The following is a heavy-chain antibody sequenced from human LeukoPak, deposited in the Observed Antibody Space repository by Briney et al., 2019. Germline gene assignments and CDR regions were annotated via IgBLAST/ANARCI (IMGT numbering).Heavy chain of an antibody. V-gene: IGHV4-4*09. J-gene: IGHJ5*02. CDR1: GGSISGYF. D-gene: IGHD1-26*01. CDR2: MYNSGST. CDR3: ASGAFFDP. Sequence: SENLSLTCSVSGGSISGYFWSWIRQPPGKELEWIGHMYNSGSTNYNPSLKSRVTMSLDTSKSQFSLRLTSVTAADTAVYYCASGAFFDPWGQGTLVTVSS.